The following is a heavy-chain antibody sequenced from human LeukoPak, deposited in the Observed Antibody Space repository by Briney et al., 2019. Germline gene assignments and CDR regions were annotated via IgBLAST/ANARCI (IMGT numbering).Heavy chain of an antibody. D-gene: IGHD1-1*01. Sequence: SEAVSLTCAVYGGSFSGYCWSWIRQPPGKGLEWIGEINHSGSTNYSPSLKSRVTISVDTSKNQFSLKLSSVTAADTAVYYCARTGSTGGYWGQGTLVTVSS. CDR2: INHSGST. V-gene: IGHV4-34*01. CDR1: GGSFSGYC. J-gene: IGHJ4*02. CDR3: ARTGSTGGY.